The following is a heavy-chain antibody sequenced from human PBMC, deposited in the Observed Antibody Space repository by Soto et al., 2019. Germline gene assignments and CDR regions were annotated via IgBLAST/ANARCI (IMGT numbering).Heavy chain of an antibody. CDR2: IYYSGST. J-gene: IGHJ6*02. D-gene: IGHD3-3*01. Sequence: SETLSLTCTVSGGSISSGGYYWSWIRQHPGKGLEWIGYIYYSGSTYYNPSLKSRVTISVDTSKNQFSLKLSSVTAADTAVYYCARDHDDSYGMDVWGQGTTVTVSS. CDR3: ARDHDDSYGMDV. CDR1: GGSISSGGYY. V-gene: IGHV4-31*03.